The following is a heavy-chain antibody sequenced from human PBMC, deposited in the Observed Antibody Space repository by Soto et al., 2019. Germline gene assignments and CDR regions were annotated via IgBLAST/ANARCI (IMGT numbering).Heavy chain of an antibody. Sequence: ASVKVSCKASGGTFSSYAISWVRQAPGQGLEWMGGIIPVFGIANYAQKFQGRVTITADESTSTAYMELSSLRSEDTAVYYCARDEAAAGPPPWFDPWGQGTLVTVSS. J-gene: IGHJ5*02. CDR3: ARDEAAAGPPPWFDP. D-gene: IGHD6-13*01. V-gene: IGHV1-69*13. CDR2: IIPVFGIA. CDR1: GGTFSSYA.